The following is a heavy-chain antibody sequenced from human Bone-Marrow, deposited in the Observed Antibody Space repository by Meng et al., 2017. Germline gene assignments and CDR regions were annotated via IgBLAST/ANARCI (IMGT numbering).Heavy chain of an antibody. Sequence: ASVKVSCKASGYTFTSYYMHWVRQAPGQGLEWMGIINPSGGSTSYAQKFQGRVTMTSDTSTSTVYMELSSLRSEDTAVYYCARGGFSNWNDNDAFDIWGQGTMVTVSS. D-gene: IGHD1-1*01. CDR2: INPSGGST. V-gene: IGHV1-46*01. J-gene: IGHJ3*02. CDR1: GYTFTSYY. CDR3: ARGGFSNWNDNDAFDI.